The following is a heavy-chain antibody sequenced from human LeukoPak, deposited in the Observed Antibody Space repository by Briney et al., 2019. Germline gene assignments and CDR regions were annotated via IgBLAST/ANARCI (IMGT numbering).Heavy chain of an antibody. D-gene: IGHD2-8*01. CDR3: AELGNTNNGGV. J-gene: IGHJ6*04. Sequence: SGGSLRLSCAASGFTFSSYEMNWVRQAPGKGLEWVSYISSSGSTIYYADSVKGRFTISRDNAKNSLYLQMNSLRAEDTAVYYCAELGNTNNGGVWGKGTTVTISS. CDR1: GFTFSSYE. CDR2: ISSSGSTI. V-gene: IGHV3-48*03.